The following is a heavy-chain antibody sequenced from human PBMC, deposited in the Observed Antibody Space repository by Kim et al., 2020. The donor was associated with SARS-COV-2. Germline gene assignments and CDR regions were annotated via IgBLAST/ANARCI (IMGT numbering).Heavy chain of an antibody. CDR2: IRSKANSYAT. D-gene: IGHD5-12*01. CDR1: GFNFSGSA. Sequence: GGSLRLSCAASGFNFSGSALHWVRQASGKGLEWVGFIRSKANSYATEYAGSVKGRFTISRDDSKNTAYLQMNSLKTEDTAVYYCNPSGLRYYLDYWGQGTLVTVSS. J-gene: IGHJ4*02. CDR3: NPSGLRYYLDY. V-gene: IGHV3-73*01.